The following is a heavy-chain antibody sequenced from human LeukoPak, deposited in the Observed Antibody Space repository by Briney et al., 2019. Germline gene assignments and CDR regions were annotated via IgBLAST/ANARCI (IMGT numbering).Heavy chain of an antibody. J-gene: IGHJ2*01. CDR1: GGSISSGASD. Sequence: PSETLSLTCIVSGGSISSGASDWGWLRQHPKRGLEWVGYINNGGSTYYHPSLGSRVTMSVDTSKNQFSLKLSSVTAADSAVYYCARAARQGFTMIVVPFFYFDLWGRGALVTVSS. D-gene: IGHD3-22*01. V-gene: IGHV4-31*03. CDR2: INNGGST. CDR3: ARAARQGFTMIVVPFFYFDL.